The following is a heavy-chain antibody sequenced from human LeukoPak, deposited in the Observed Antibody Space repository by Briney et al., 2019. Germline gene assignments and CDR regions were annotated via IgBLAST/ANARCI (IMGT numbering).Heavy chain of an antibody. V-gene: IGHV3-48*04. CDR2: IDKGGNTI. D-gene: IGHD1-1*01. J-gene: IGHJ4*02. Sequence: GGSLRLSCAASGFTFSSYSMNWVRQAPGKGLEWISHIDKGGNTIYYAVSVKGRFTISRDSAKNSLYLQMNSLRAEDTAVYYCADNLSRWGQGTLVTVSS. CDR3: ADNLSR. CDR1: GFTFSSYS.